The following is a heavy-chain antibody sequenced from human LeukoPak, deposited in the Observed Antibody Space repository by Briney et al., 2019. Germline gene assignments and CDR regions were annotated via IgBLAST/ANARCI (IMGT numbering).Heavy chain of an antibody. J-gene: IGHJ4*02. D-gene: IGHD3-10*01. V-gene: IGHV3-23*01. Sequence: SLGLFYGSSIFTYSSHSVMWASHARTKGLEDGSAISCSGDTTYCAATVTRRFHITRANSKNTLYLKMNSLRAEHTAVYSCAKPRGVTMVRGVIYDYWGQGTLVTVSS. CDR2: ISCSGDTT. CDR3: AKPRGVTMVRGVIYDY. CDR1: IFTYSSHS.